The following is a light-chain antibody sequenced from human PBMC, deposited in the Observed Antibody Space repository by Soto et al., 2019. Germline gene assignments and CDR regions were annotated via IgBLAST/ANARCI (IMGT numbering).Light chain of an antibody. CDR3: QQYYSYPYT. CDR2: AAS. J-gene: IGKJ2*01. Sequence: AIRMTQSPSSLSASTGDRVTITCRASQGISSYLAWYQQKPGKAPKLLIYAASTLQSGVPSRFSGSGSGTDFTLTISCLQSEDFATYYCQQYYSYPYTFGQGPRWIS. CDR1: QGISSY. V-gene: IGKV1-8*01.